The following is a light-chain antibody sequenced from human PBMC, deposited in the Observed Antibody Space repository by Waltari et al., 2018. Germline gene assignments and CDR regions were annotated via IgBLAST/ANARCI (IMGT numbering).Light chain of an antibody. Sequence: SSELTQDPAVSVALGQTVRITCQGDSLRRYYASWYQQRPGQAPFLVLYGLDNRPSDIPDRFSGSTSGNTASLTITRAQAEDAGVYYCLSRDSSSTRVFGGGTTLTV. V-gene: IGLV3-19*01. CDR1: SLRRYY. CDR3: LSRDSSSTRV. CDR2: GLD. J-gene: IGLJ3*02.